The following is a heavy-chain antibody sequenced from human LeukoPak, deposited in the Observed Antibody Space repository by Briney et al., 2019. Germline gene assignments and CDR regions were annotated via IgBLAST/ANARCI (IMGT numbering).Heavy chain of an antibody. CDR3: VKDPGRNNWDFAY. J-gene: IGHJ4*02. V-gene: IGHV3-53*01. CDR2: IYSGGST. Sequence: PGGSLRLSCAASGFTVSSNYMSWVRQAPGKGLEWVSVIYSGGSTYYADSVKGRFTISRDNSKNTLYVQMNSLRAEDTAVYYCVKDPGRNNWDFAYWGQGILVTVSS. CDR1: GFTVSSNY. D-gene: IGHD1-1*01.